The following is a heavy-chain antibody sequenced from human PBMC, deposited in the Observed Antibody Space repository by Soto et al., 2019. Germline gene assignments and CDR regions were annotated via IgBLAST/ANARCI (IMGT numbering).Heavy chain of an antibody. Sequence: EVQLVESGGGLIQPGGSLRLSCAASGFTVSSNYMSWVRQAPGKGLEWVSVIYSSGFTDYADSVKGRFTISRDNSKNTVYLQMNSLRVEDTAVYYCARGPLNYDPFVYWGQGTLVTVSS. D-gene: IGHD3-3*01. CDR1: GFTVSSNY. V-gene: IGHV3-53*01. CDR3: ARGPLNYDPFVY. J-gene: IGHJ4*02. CDR2: IYSSGFT.